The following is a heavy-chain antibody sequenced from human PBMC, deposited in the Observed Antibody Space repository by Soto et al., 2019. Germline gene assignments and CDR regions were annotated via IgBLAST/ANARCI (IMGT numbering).Heavy chain of an antibody. CDR2: ISWNSGSI. Sequence: EVQLVESGGGLVQPGRSLRLSCAASGFTFDDYAMHWVRQAPGKGLEWVSGISWNSGSIGYADSVKGRFTISRDNAKNSLYLQMNSLRAEDTALYYCAKEPYDFWSIPPGYGMDVWGQGTTVTVSS. D-gene: IGHD3-3*01. V-gene: IGHV3-9*01. CDR1: GFTFDDYA. J-gene: IGHJ6*02. CDR3: AKEPYDFWSIPPGYGMDV.